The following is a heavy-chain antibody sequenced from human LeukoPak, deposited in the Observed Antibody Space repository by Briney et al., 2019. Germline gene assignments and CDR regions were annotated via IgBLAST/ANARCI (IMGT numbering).Heavy chain of an antibody. J-gene: IGHJ4*02. CDR2: MSPNSGDT. Sequence: ASVKVSCKASGYTFTSYDFNWVRQATGQRPEWMGWMSPNSGDTGYAQKFQDRVTMTRNTSISTAYMELRSLRSDDTAVYYCARGYSTNFDYWGQGTLVTVSS. CDR3: ARGYSTNFDY. V-gene: IGHV1-8*01. D-gene: IGHD6-13*01. CDR1: GYTFTSYD.